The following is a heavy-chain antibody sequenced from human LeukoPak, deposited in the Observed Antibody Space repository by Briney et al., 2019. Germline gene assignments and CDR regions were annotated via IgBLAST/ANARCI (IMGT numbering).Heavy chain of an antibody. CDR3: ARAGICSSNSCFLTRWSGMDV. J-gene: IGHJ6*02. CDR2: IHYNGST. D-gene: IGHD2-2*01. Sequence: SATLSLTCTVSGGSISSYYWRWIRQPPGKGLGWIGYIHYNGSTGYNPSLKSRVTISVDTSKNQVSLKRSSVTAADTAGYYCARAGICSSNSCFLTRWSGMDVGSQGTTVTVSS. V-gene: IGHV4-59*01. CDR1: GGSISSYY.